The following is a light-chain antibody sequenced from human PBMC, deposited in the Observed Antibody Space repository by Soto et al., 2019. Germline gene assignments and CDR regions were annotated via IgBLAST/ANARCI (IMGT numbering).Light chain of an antibody. CDR1: QIISTY. Sequence: SLASRCAFIWYRLTITCPPGQIISTYLSWYQHKPGKAPKLLIYAASTLQSGVPSRFSGSGSGTEFTLSIPSLQPDDFAHYYGQHMRTFGRRTNVDI. V-gene: IGKV1-39*01. CDR2: AAS. J-gene: IGKJ1*01. CDR3: QHMRT.